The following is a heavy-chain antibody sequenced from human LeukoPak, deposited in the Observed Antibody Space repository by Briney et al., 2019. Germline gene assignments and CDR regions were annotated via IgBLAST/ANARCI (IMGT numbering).Heavy chain of an antibody. J-gene: IGHJ1*01. D-gene: IGHD4-23*01. CDR2: INHSGST. Sequence: SETLSLTCAVYGGSFSGYYWSWIRQPPGKGLEWIGEINHSGSTNYNPSLKSRVTISVDTSKNQFSLKLSSVTAAHTAVYYCASYRGAFFQHWGQGTLVTVSS. CDR3: ASYRGAFFQH. CDR1: GGSFSGYY. V-gene: IGHV4-34*01.